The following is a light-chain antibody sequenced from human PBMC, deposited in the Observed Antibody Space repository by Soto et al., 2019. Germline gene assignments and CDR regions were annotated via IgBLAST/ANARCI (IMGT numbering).Light chain of an antibody. CDR3: TSYAGSNNPYV. CDR1: SSDVGGYDS. V-gene: IGLV2-8*01. CDR2: EVT. J-gene: IGLJ1*01. Sequence: QSALTQPPSASGSPGQSVTISCTGSSSDVGGYDSVSWYQQHPGKAPKLMIYEVTKRPSGVPDRFSGSKSGNTASLTVSGLQAEDEADYYCTSYAGSNNPYVFGTGTKLTVL.